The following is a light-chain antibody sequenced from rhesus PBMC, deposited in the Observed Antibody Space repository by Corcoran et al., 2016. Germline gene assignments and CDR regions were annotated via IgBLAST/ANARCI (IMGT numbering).Light chain of an antibody. Sequence: DVVMTQSPLSLPITPGQPASISCRSTQSLVHSNGNTYLSWYQQKPGPPPRRLIYQFSNRDSGVPDRFSGSGEGTDFIRKSSRVEAEDFGIYYCGQGTNVPWTFGQGTKVDLK. V-gene: IGKV2-65*01. CDR1: QSLVHSNGNTY. J-gene: IGKJ1*01. CDR3: GQGTNVPWT. CDR2: QFS.